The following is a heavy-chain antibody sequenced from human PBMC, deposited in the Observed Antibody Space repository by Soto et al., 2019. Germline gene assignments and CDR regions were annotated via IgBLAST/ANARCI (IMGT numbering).Heavy chain of an antibody. Sequence: QAQVVQSGAEVRKPGSSVKLSCKASEGTFNSYAIAWVRQAPGQGLEWMGGIIPYYNTLNYAQKFQDRVTSTADASTNTVYMELSSLSSYDTAVYFCASGASRWYPYYFDSWAQGTLVTVSS. V-gene: IGHV1-69*01. CDR2: IIPYYNTL. D-gene: IGHD6-13*01. J-gene: IGHJ4*02. CDR1: EGTFNSYA. CDR3: ASGASRWYPYYFDS.